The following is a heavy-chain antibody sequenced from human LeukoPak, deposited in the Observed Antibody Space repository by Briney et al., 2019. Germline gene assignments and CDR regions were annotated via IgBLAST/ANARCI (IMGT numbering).Heavy chain of an antibody. D-gene: IGHD3-10*01. CDR2: INSDGSST. V-gene: IGHV3-74*01. Sequence: GGSLRLSFAASGFTFSSYWMHWVRQAPGKGLVWVSRINSDGSSTSYADSVKGRFTISRDNAKNTLYLQMNSLRAEDTAVYYCATPFMVRGEAWFDPWGQATLDTVSS. CDR1: GFTFSSYW. CDR3: ATPFMVRGEAWFDP. J-gene: IGHJ5*02.